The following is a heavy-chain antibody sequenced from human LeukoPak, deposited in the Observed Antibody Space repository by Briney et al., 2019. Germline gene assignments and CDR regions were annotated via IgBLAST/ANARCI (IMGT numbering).Heavy chain of an antibody. CDR3: ARGGSVTRGVYFDY. V-gene: IGHV1-2*02. CDR1: GYTFTGYY. J-gene: IGHJ4*02. D-gene: IGHD3-10*01. CDR2: INPNSGGT. Sequence: GASVEVSCKASGYTFTGYYMHWVRQAPGQGLEWMGWINPNSGGTNYAQKFQGRVTMTRDTSISTAYMELSRLRSDDTAVYYCARGGSVTRGVYFDYWGQGTLVTVSS.